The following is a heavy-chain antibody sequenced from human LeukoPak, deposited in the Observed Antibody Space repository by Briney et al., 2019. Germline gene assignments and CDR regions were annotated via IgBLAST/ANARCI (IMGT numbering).Heavy chain of an antibody. CDR2: IYYSGST. CDR1: GGSISSGAYY. V-gene: IGHV4-31*03. Sequence: PSETLSLTCTVSGGSISSGAYYWSWIRQHPGKGLDWIGYIYYSGSTYYNPSLKSRVTISLDTSKNQFSLKLSSVTAADTAVYYCARATTVTTPADYWGQGTLVTVSS. CDR3: ARATTVTTPADY. D-gene: IGHD4-17*01. J-gene: IGHJ4*02.